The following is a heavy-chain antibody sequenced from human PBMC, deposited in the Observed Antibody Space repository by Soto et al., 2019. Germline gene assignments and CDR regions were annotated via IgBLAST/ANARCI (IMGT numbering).Heavy chain of an antibody. J-gene: IGHJ3*02. V-gene: IGHV3-48*01. CDR2: ISSSSSTI. D-gene: IGHD3-3*01. CDR3: ARDQLLNDFWSGYYRDLDAFDI. CDR1: GFTFSSYS. Sequence: PGGSLRLSCAASGFTFSSYSMNWVRQAPGEGLEWVSYISSSSSTIYYADSVKGRFTISRDNAKNSLYLQMNSLRAEDTAVYYCARDQLLNDFWSGYYRDLDAFDIWGQGTMVTVSS.